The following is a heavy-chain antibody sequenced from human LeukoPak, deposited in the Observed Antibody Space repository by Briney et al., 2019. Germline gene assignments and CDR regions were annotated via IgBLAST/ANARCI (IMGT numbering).Heavy chain of an antibody. CDR2: IDPNTGDR. D-gene: IGHD6-19*01. CDR3: ARDAAVVGQGSEY. CDR1: GYTFTDFW. J-gene: IGHJ4*02. V-gene: IGHV1-2*06. Sequence: ASVKVSCKASGYTFTDFWIHWVRQAPGQGLEWVGRIDPNTGDRKYAQKFQWKVTRTRDTSTDTAYMELFGLTTDDTAVYYCARDAAVVGQGSEYWGQGTLVTVSS.